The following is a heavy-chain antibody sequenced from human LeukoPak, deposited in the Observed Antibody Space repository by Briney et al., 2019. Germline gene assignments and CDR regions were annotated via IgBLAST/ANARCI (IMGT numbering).Heavy chain of an antibody. V-gene: IGHV4-34*01. CDR3: ARGLRYYGSGRDLQH. Sequence: SETPSLTCAVYGGSFGGYYWSWIRQPPGKGLEWIGEVNHSGSTNYNPSLKSRVTISVDTSKNQFSLKLSSVTAADTAVYYCARGLRYYGSGRDLQHWGQGTLVTVSS. D-gene: IGHD3-10*01. CDR2: VNHSGST. J-gene: IGHJ1*01. CDR1: GGSFGGYY.